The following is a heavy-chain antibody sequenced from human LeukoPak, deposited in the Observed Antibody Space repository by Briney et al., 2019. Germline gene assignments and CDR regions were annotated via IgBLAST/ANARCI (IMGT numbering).Heavy chain of an antibody. V-gene: IGHV4-61*01. J-gene: IGHJ6*04. Sequence: PSETLSLTCTVSGGSVSSGSYYWSWVRQPPGKGLEWIGYIYYSGSTNYNPSLKSRVTISVDTSKNQFSLKLSSVTAADTAVYYCAKLWSGECGTYGMDVWGKGTTVTVSS. CDR2: IYYSGST. D-gene: IGHD3-10*01. CDR3: AKLWSGECGTYGMDV. CDR1: GGSVSSGSYY.